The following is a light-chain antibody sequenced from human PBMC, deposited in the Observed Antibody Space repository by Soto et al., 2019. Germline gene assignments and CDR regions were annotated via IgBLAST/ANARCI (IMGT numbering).Light chain of an antibody. J-gene: IGKJ4*01. CDR3: TLSAILPIR. V-gene: IGKV3-20*01. CDR2: GAS. Sequence: TNSLCALSLHTRERATLHCRFSQSVSNNYLAWYQQKPGQAPRLLIYGASNRATGIPDRFSGSGSGTDFTLTIIRLQPEDFTVYYSTLSAILPIRFG. CDR1: QSVSNNY.